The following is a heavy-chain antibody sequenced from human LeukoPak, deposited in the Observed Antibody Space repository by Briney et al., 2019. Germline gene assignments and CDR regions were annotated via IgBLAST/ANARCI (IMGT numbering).Heavy chain of an antibody. D-gene: IGHD3-22*01. V-gene: IGHV4-59*01. CDR1: GGSISSYY. CDR3: ARDIGYYDSSGYYDY. J-gene: IGHJ4*02. CDR2: IYYSGST. Sequence: SETLSLTCTASGGSISSYYWSWIRQPPGKGLEWIGCIYYSGSTNYNPSLKSRVTISVDTSKNQFSLKLSSVTAADTAVYYCARDIGYYDSSGYYDYWGQGTLVTVSS.